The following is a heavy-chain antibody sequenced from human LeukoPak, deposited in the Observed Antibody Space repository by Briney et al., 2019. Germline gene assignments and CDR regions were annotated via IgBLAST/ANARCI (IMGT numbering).Heavy chain of an antibody. CDR3: AREYCSGGSCYNDAFDI. CDR2: INWNGGST. D-gene: IGHD2-15*01. J-gene: IGHJ3*02. CDR1: GFTFDDYG. V-gene: IGHV3-20*04. Sequence: SGGSLRLSCAASGFTFDDYGLSWVRQAPGKGLEWVSGINWNGGSTGYADSVKGRFTISRDNAKNSLYLQMNSLRAEDTAVYYCAREYCSGGSCYNDAFDIWGQGTMVTVSS.